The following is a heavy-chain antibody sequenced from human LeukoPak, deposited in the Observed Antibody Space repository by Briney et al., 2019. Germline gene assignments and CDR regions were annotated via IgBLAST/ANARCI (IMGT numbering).Heavy chain of an antibody. CDR3: ARVGYRAVAGPLGD. CDR2: INHSGST. Sequence: SETLSLTCAVYGGSFSGYYWSWIRQPPGKGLEWIGEINHSGSTNNNPSLKSRVTISVDTSKNQFSLKLSSVTAADTAVYYCARVGYRAVAGPLGDWGQGTLVTVSS. CDR1: GGSFSGYY. J-gene: IGHJ4*02. V-gene: IGHV4-34*01. D-gene: IGHD6-19*01.